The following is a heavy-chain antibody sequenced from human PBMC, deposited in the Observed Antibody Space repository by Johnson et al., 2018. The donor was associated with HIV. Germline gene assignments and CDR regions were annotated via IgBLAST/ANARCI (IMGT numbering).Heavy chain of an antibody. D-gene: IGHD2-15*01. CDR3: ARVGVDDAFDF. CDR2: IRYGGST. Sequence: QMLLVESGGGVVQPGGSLRLSCVASGFTFSSYGMHWVRQAPGKGLEWVAFIRYGGSTDYADSVKGRFTISRDNAKNSRFLQMNSRRAEDTALYSCARVGVDDAFDFWGQGTMVTVSS. J-gene: IGHJ3*01. V-gene: IGHV3-30*02. CDR1: GFTFSSYG.